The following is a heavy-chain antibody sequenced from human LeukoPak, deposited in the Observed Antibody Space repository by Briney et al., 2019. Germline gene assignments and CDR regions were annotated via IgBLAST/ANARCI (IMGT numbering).Heavy chain of an antibody. CDR2: IYHSGST. CDR3: AREMATILFDP. Sequence: SETLSLTCAVSGGSISSGGYSWSWIRQPPGKGLEWIGYIYHSGSTNYNPSLKSRVTISVDTSKNQFSLKLSSVTAADTAVYYCAREMATILFDPWGQGTLVTVSS. J-gene: IGHJ5*02. V-gene: IGHV4-30-2*02. D-gene: IGHD5-24*01. CDR1: GGSISSGGYS.